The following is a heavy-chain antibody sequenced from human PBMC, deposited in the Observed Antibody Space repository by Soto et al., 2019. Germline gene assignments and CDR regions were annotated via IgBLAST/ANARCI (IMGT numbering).Heavy chain of an antibody. J-gene: IGHJ6*02. CDR3: ARGHYYYGMAV. CDR1: KGSVSSGTYS. V-gene: IGHV4-30-2*01. Sequence: TLSLTCTVSKGSVSSGTYSWSWVLHPPGKGLEWIGYIYYSVTTYYTPSLKSRLTMSMDRATDHFSLNLTSVTAADTAVYFCARGHYYYGMAVWGQGITVTVS. CDR2: IYYSVTT.